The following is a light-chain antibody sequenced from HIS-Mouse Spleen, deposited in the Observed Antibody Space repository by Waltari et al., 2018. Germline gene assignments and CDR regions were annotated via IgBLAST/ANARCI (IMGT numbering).Light chain of an antibody. J-gene: IGKJ5*01. V-gene: IGKV3-20*01. Sequence: EIVLTQSPGTLSLSPGERATLSCRASQSVSSSYLAWYQQKPGQAPRLLSYGASSRATGIPDRFSGSGSGTDFTLTISRLEPEDFAVYYCQQYGSSPPKITFGQGTRLEIK. CDR2: GAS. CDR1: QSVSSSY. CDR3: QQYGSSPPKIT.